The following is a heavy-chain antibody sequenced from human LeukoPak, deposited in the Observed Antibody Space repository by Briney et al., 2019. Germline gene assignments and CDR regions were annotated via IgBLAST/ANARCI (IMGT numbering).Heavy chain of an antibody. V-gene: IGHV1-2*02. J-gene: IGHJ4*02. CDR2: INPNSGGT. D-gene: IGHD1-1*01. CDR1: GYTFTGYY. Sequence: ASVKVSCKASGYTFTGYYIHWVRQVSGQGLEWMGSINPNSGGTNYAQKFQGRVTLTRDTSISTAYMELSRLKSDDTAVYYCARVSPTWNYFDYWGQGTLVTVSS. CDR3: ARVSPTWNYFDY.